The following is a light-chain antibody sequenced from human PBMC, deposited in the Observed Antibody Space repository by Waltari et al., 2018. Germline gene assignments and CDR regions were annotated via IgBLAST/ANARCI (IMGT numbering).Light chain of an antibody. CDR2: GKN. V-gene: IGLV3-19*01. CDR1: SLRSYY. J-gene: IGLJ1*01. CDR3: NSRDSSGNHYV. Sequence: SSELTQDPAVSVALGQTVRITCQGASLRSYYASWYQQKPGQATILVIYGKNNRPTGITHRFSGSSSGNTAYLTSAGAQAEDEADYYCNSRDSSGNHYVYGTETKVTVL.